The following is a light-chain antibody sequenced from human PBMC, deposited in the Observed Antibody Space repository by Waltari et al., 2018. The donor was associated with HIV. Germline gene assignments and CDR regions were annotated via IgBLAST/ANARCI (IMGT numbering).Light chain of an antibody. V-gene: IGLV1-47*01. CDR3: AAWDDSLSGRV. CDR2: WDN. CDR1: NSNIGINY. J-gene: IGLJ3*02. Sequence: QSVLTQPPSASGTPGQRVTIYCSGSNSNIGINYVYWYQQLPGTAPKLLIYWDNRRPAGVPGRCSGSKSGTSASLAISGLRSEDEADYYCAAWDDSLSGRVFGGGTNLTVL.